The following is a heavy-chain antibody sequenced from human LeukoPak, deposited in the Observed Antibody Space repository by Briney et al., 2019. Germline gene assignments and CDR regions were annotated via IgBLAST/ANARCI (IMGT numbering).Heavy chain of an antibody. J-gene: IGHJ4*02. CDR2: INPNSGGT. D-gene: IGHD5-18*01. CDR1: GYTFTGYY. CDR3: ARDRYSYDSGGYDY. V-gene: IGHV1-2*02. Sequence: ASVKVSCKASGYTFTGYYMHWVRQAPGQGLEWMGWINPNSGGTNYAQRFQGRVTMTRDTSISTAYMELSRLRSDDTAVYYCARDRYSYDSGGYDYWGQGTLVTVSS.